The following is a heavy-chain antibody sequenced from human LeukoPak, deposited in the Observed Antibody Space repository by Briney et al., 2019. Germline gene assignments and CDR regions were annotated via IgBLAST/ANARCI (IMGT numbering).Heavy chain of an antibody. Sequence: ASVKVSCKASGYTFTGYYMHWVRQAPGQGLEWMGWINPNSGGTNYAQKFQGRVTMTRDTSISTAYMELSRLRSDDTAVYYCARGEVVRGKNYYYYMDVWGKGTMVTISS. J-gene: IGHJ6*03. CDR1: GYTFTGYY. CDR2: INPNSGGT. CDR3: ARGEVVRGKNYYYYMDV. D-gene: IGHD3-10*01. V-gene: IGHV1-2*02.